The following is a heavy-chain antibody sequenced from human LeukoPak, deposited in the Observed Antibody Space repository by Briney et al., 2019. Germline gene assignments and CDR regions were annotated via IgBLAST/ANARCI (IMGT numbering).Heavy chain of an antibody. CDR3: AKITAGSNWFDP. CDR1: GFTFSSYA. Sequence: GGSLRLSCAASGFTFSSYAMYWVRQAPGKGLEWVANIKQDGSEKYYVDSVKGRFTISRDNAKNSLYLQMNSLRAEDTAVYYCAKITAGSNWFDPWGQGTLVTVSS. V-gene: IGHV3-7*01. CDR2: IKQDGSEK. D-gene: IGHD6-19*01. J-gene: IGHJ5*02.